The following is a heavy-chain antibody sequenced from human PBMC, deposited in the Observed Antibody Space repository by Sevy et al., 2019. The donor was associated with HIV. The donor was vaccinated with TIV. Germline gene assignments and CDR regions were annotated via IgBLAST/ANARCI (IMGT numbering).Heavy chain of an antibody. CDR3: ARGARGAVKYYFDY. V-gene: IGHV3-7*01. CDR1: GFTFSSYW. CDR2: IKQDGSEK. J-gene: IGHJ4*02. Sequence: GGSLRLSCAASGFTFSSYWMSWDRQAPGKGLEWVANIKQDGSEKYYVDSVKGRFTISRDNAKNSLYLQMNSLRAEDTAVYYCARGARGAVKYYFDYWGQGTLVTVSS. D-gene: IGHD3-10*01.